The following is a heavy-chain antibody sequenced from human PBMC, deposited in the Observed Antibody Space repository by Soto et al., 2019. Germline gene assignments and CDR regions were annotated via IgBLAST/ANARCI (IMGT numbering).Heavy chain of an antibody. CDR1: GFTVSSSS. D-gene: IGHD5-18*01. CDR3: GRDDTVTGAPVHY. V-gene: IGHV3-53*02. J-gene: IGHJ4*02. Sequence: EVELVETGGGLIQPGGSLRLSCAASGFTVSSSSMSWVRQAPGKGLEWVSLIYADGATYYGDSVKGRFTISRDTSKNTLSLQTTSLRADDTAVYYCGRDDTVTGAPVHYWGQGTLVTVSS. CDR2: IYADGAT.